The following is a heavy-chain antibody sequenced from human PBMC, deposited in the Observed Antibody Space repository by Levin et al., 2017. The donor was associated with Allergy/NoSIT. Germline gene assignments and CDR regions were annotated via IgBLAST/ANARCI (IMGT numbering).Heavy chain of an antibody. CDR3: TRLDY. CDR2: MPDDGTTK. CDR1: GFSFSTYV. Sequence: PGGSLRLSCAASGFSFSTYVFHWVRQAPGKGLEWVAVMPDDGTTKFYADSVKGRFAISRDNSKNTVYLHMKSLRTDDSAVYYCTRLDYWGRGTLVAVSS. J-gene: IGHJ4*02. D-gene: IGHD6-25*01. V-gene: IGHV3-30*09.